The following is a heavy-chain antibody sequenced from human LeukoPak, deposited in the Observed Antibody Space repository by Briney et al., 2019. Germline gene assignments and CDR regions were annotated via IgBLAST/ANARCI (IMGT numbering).Heavy chain of an antibody. CDR3: AHISGWYWGSRYNWFDP. V-gene: IGHV2-5*02. J-gene: IGHJ5*02. Sequence: SGPTLVNPTQTLTLTCTFSGFSLSTSGVGVGWIRQPPGKALEWLALIYWDDDKRYSPSLKSRLTITKDTSKNQVVLTMTNMDPVDTATYYCAHISGWYWGSRYNWFDPWGQGTLVTVSS. CDR2: IYWDDDK. CDR1: GFSLSTSGVG. D-gene: IGHD6-19*01.